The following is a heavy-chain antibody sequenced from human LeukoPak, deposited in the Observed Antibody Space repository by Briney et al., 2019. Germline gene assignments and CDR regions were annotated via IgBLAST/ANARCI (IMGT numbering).Heavy chain of an antibody. Sequence: ASVKVSCEVSGYTLTELSMHWVRQAPGKGLEWMGGFDPEDGETIYAQKFQGRVTMTEDTSTDTAYMELSSLRSEDTAVYYCATVSSVAGTGRYYFDYWGQGTLVTVSS. J-gene: IGHJ4*02. CDR3: ATVSSVAGTGRYYFDY. CDR1: GYTLTELS. D-gene: IGHD6-19*01. V-gene: IGHV1-24*01. CDR2: FDPEDGET.